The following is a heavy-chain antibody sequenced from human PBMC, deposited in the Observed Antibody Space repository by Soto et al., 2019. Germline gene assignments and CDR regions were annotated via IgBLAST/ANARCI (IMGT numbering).Heavy chain of an antibody. V-gene: IGHV4-34*01. CDR1: GGSFSDYI. CDR2: INHSGSA. J-gene: IGHJ4*02. CDR3: ARGLISGSHYSGGWYYFDS. D-gene: IGHD1-26*01. Sequence: QVQLQQSGAGLLKPSETLSLTCAVYGGSFSDYIWTWIRQTPGKGLQWIGQINHSGSANYNPSLKSRVTISVHTSNIQPSLELSSVTAAETAVYYCARGLISGSHYSGGWYYFDSWGQGTQVTVSS.